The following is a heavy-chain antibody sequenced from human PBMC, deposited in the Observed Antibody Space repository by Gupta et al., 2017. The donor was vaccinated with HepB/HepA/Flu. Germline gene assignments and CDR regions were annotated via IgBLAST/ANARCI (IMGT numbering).Heavy chain of an antibody. CDR1: GGSISGYY. V-gene: IGHV4-59*01. J-gene: IGHJ3*02. D-gene: IGHD1-1*01. Sequence: QVQLQESGPGLVKPSETLSLTCPVSGGSISGYYWSWIRQPPGKGLDWIGYIYDSGSTNYNPSLKSRVTISVDTSKNQFSLKLTSVTAADTAVYYCARGQLGMGGEDFEIWGQGTMVTVSS. CDR2: IYDSGST. CDR3: ARGQLGMGGEDFEI.